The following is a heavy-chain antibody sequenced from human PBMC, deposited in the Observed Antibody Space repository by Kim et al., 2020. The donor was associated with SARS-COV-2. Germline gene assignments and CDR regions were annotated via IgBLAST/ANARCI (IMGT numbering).Heavy chain of an antibody. V-gene: IGHV4-31*03. CDR2: IYYSGST. CDR3: ARDSWGDPPYYYYGMDV. CDR1: GGSISSGGYY. J-gene: IGHJ6*02. D-gene: IGHD2-21*02. Sequence: SETLSLTCTVSGGSISSGGYYWSWIRQHPGKGLEWIGYIYYSGSTYYNPSLKSRVTISVDTSKNQFSLKLSSVTAADTAVYYCARDSWGDPPYYYYGMDVWGQGTTVTVSS.